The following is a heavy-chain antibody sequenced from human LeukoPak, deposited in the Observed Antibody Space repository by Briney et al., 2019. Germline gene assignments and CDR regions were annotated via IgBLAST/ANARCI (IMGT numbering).Heavy chain of an antibody. CDR3: TTSNFGFPFDF. J-gene: IGHJ4*02. Sequence: GGSLRLSCAASGFTFTNAWMSWVRQAPGKGLEWVGRIKKKTDGGTTDYAAPVKGRFTISRDDSENTLYLQMNSLKTEDTAVYYCTTSNFGFPFDFWGQGTLVTVSS. V-gene: IGHV3-15*01. D-gene: IGHD3-3*01. CDR2: IKKKTDGGTT. CDR1: GFTFTNAW.